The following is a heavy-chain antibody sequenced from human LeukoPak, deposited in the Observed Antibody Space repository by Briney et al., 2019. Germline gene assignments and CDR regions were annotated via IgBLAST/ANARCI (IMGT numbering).Heavy chain of an antibody. V-gene: IGHV3-7*01. J-gene: IGHJ4*02. D-gene: IGHD3-22*01. Sequence: GGSLRLSRATSGFIFSNYWMSWVRQAPGKGLEWVANIKQDGSETYYVESVRGGFTISRDDAKNSLYLQMNSLRAEDTAVYYCARLYQHDSSTYRPVDDWGQGTLVSVCS. CDR2: IKQDGSET. CDR3: ARLYQHDSSTYRPVDD. CDR1: GFIFSNYW.